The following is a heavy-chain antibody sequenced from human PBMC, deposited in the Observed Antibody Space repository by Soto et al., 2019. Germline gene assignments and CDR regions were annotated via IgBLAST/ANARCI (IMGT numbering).Heavy chain of an antibody. CDR1: GGCIGTYH. D-gene: IGHD1-1*01. Sequence: SETRSLTCSISGGCIGTYHLMWIRQPPGKGLEWIGYTYHNGATLTNPSLESRVAMSVDTSKNQISLRLTSVTAADTAVYYCARDNLDTEVMFLQPWGQGAVLPVSS. CDR3: ARDNLDTEVMFLQP. V-gene: IGHV4-59*01. CDR2: TYHNGAT. J-gene: IGHJ4*01.